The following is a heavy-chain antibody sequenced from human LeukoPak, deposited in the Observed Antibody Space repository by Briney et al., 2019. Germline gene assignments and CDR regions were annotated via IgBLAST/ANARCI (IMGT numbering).Heavy chain of an antibody. Sequence: EASVKVSCKASGGTFSSYAISWVRQAPGQGLEWMGGIIPIFGTANYAQKFQGRVTITADESTSTAYMELSSLRSEDTAVYYCSREFPFCGADCFSGVFDIWGQGTMVTVS. J-gene: IGHJ3*02. CDR1: GGTFSSYA. D-gene: IGHD2-21*02. V-gene: IGHV1-69*13. CDR2: IIPIFGTA. CDR3: SREFPFCGADCFSGVFDI.